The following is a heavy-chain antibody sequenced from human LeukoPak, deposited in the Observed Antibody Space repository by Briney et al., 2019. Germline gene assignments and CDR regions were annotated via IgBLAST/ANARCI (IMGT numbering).Heavy chain of an antibody. CDR3: ARGGPKLRYFDWPLDY. Sequence: PSETLSLTCTVSGYSISSGYFWGWIRQPPGKGLEWIGSIYHSGSTYYNPSLKSRVTISVDTSKNQVSLEVSSVTAADTAVYYCARGGPKLRYFDWPLDYWGQGTLVTVSS. CDR2: IYHSGST. D-gene: IGHD3-9*01. CDR1: GYSISSGYF. V-gene: IGHV4-38-2*02. J-gene: IGHJ4*02.